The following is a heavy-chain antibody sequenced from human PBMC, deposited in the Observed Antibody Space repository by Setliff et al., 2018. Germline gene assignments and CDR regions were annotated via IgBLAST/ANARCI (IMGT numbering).Heavy chain of an antibody. D-gene: IGHD2-21*02. CDR1: GESFSNNY. CDR2: SNHGGST. V-gene: IGHV4-34*01. J-gene: IGHJ4*02. Sequence: SETLSLTCSVYGESFSNNYWSWIRQTPGKGLEWIGESNHGGSTSYHPSLKSRLTMSVDTSKNQFSLKLTSVTAADTAVYYCARDLYCGGHCYQLFDSWGQGTLVTVSS. CDR3: ARDLYCGGHCYQLFDS.